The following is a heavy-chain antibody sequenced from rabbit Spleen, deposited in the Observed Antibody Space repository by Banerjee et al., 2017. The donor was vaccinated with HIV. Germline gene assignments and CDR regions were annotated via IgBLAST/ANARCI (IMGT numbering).Heavy chain of an antibody. D-gene: IGHD1-1*01. Sequence: QEQLVESGGGLVKPGASLTLTCTASGFSFSRSYDMSWVRQAPGKGLEWIGFIYTGNGKNYYASWAKGRFTISRTSSTTVTLQMTSLTAADTATYFCARSGSDYWIYFYLWGPGTLVTVS. V-gene: IGHV1S45*01. CDR3: ARSGSDYWIYFYL. CDR1: GFSFSRSYD. CDR2: IYTGNGKN. J-gene: IGHJ4*01.